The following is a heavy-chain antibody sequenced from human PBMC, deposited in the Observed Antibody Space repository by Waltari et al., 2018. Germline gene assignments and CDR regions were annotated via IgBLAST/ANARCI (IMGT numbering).Heavy chain of an antibody. CDR3: ARRFPMKWFDP. V-gene: IGHV4-39*07. D-gene: IGHD3-22*01. CDR2: IYYSGST. CDR1: GGSISSSSYY. J-gene: IGHJ5*02. Sequence: QLQLQESGPGLVKPSETLSLTCTVSGGSISSSSYYWGWIRQPPGKGLEWIGSIYYSGSTYYNPSLKSRVTRSVDTSKNQFSLKLSSVTAADTAVYYCARRFPMKWFDPWGQGTLVTVSS.